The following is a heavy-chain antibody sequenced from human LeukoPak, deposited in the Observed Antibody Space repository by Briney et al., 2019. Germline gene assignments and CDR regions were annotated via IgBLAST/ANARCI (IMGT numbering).Heavy chain of an antibody. CDR3: ARYVPVKTGTTRSSFDF. V-gene: IGHV4-34*10. D-gene: IGHD1-1*01. J-gene: IGHJ4*02. CDR1: GGSFSGYY. CDR2: INHSGST. Sequence: SETLSLTCAVYGGSFSGYYWSWIRQPPGKGLEWIGEINHSGSTNYNPSLKSRITMSIDTSKSQFSLSLRSVTAADTAVYYCARYVPVKTGTTRSSFDFWGQGTLVTVSS.